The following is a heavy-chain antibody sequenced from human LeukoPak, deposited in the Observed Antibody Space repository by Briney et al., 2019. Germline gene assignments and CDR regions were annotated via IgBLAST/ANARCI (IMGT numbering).Heavy chain of an antibody. Sequence: ASVKVSRKASGYTFTSYAMHWVRQAPGQRLEWMGWINAGNGNTKYSQKFQGRVTITRDTSASTAYMELSSLRSEDTAVYYCARGEPDDAFDIWGQGTMVTVSS. CDR1: GYTFTSYA. V-gene: IGHV1-3*01. J-gene: IGHJ3*02. D-gene: IGHD1-14*01. CDR2: INAGNGNT. CDR3: ARGEPDDAFDI.